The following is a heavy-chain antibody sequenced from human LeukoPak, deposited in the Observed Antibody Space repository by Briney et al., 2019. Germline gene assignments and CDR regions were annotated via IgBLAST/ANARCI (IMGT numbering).Heavy chain of an antibody. V-gene: IGHV4-59*01. Sequence: SETLSLTCTVSGGSISSYYWSWIRQPPGKGLEWIGYIYYSGSTNYNPSLKSRVTISVDTSKNQFSLKLSSVTAADTAVYYCARGGSRITMVRGVDNWFDPWGQGTLVAVSS. D-gene: IGHD3-10*01. CDR1: GGSISSYY. J-gene: IGHJ5*02. CDR2: IYYSGST. CDR3: ARGGSRITMVRGVDNWFDP.